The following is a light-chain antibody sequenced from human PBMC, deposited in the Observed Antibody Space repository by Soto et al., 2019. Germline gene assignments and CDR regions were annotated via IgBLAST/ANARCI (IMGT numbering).Light chain of an antibody. V-gene: IGKV3-20*01. Sequence: EIVLTQSPGTLSLSLGERATLSCRASQSISSSYLAWYQQKPDQAPRLLIYGASSRATGIPDRFSGSGSGTDFTLTISRLEPEDFAVYYCQQYGRTFGQGTKVEIK. CDR1: QSISSSY. CDR2: GAS. J-gene: IGKJ1*01. CDR3: QQYGRT.